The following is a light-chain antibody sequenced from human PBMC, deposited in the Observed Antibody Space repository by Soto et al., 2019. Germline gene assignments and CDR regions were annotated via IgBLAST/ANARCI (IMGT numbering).Light chain of an antibody. CDR3: QKYNSAPWT. V-gene: IGKV1-27*01. Sequence: DIQMTQSPSAMSASVGDRVTITCRASQGISNYLAWYQQKPGKVPKLLIYVASTLQSGVPSRFSGSGSGTDFTLTISSLQPEDVATYYCQKYNSAPWTFGQGTKVDIK. J-gene: IGKJ1*01. CDR1: QGISNY. CDR2: VAS.